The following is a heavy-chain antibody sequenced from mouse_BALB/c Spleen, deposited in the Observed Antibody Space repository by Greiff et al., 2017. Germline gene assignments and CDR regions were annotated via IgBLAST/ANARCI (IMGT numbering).Heavy chain of an antibody. J-gene: IGHJ2*01. CDR3: NAWKGGYYFDY. CDR2: IDPENGDT. V-gene: IGHV14-4*02. CDR1: GFNIKDYY. D-gene: IGHD1-1*02. Sequence: VQLQQSGAELVGSGASVKLSCTASGFNIKDYYMHWVKQRPEQGLEWIGWIDPENGDTEYAPKFQGKATMTADTSSNTAYLQLSSLTSEDTAVYYCNAWKGGYYFDYWGQGTTLTVSS.